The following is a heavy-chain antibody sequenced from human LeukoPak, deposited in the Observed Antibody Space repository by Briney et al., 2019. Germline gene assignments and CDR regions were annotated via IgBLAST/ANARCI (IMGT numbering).Heavy chain of an antibody. V-gene: IGHV3-48*04. CDR2: ISSSGSTI. CDR1: GFTFSSYS. J-gene: IGHJ4*02. Sequence: GGSLRLSCAASGFTFSSYSMNWVRQAPGKGLEWVSYISSSGSTIYYADSVKGRFTISRDNAKNSLYLQMNSLRAEDTAVYYCAREDYYDSSGYLFDYWGQGTLVTVSS. CDR3: AREDYYDSSGYLFDY. D-gene: IGHD3-22*01.